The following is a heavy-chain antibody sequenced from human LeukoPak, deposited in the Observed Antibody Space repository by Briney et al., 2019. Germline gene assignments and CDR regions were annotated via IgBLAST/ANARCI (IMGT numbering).Heavy chain of an antibody. D-gene: IGHD3-10*01. CDR3: ASLDPGDWFDP. J-gene: IGHJ5*02. Sequence: GGSLRLSCAASGFTVSSNYMSWGRQAPGEGLEWGSVIYSGGSTYYADSVKGRFTISRDNSKNTPYLQMNSLRAEDTAVYYCASLDPGDWFDPWGQGTLVTVSS. CDR1: GFTVSSNY. CDR2: IYSGGST. V-gene: IGHV3-53*01.